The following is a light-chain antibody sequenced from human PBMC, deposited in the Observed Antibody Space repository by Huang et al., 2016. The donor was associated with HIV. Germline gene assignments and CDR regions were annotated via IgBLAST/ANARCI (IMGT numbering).Light chain of an antibody. CDR3: QQYGSSLYT. CDR2: GAS. V-gene: IGKV3-20*01. J-gene: IGKJ2*01. Sequence: EIVLTQSPGTLSLSLGKRATLSCRASQSISSNYLAWYQQKPGQAPRLLIYGASSRATGIPDRFSGSGSGTNFTITISRLEPEDFAVYYCQQYGSSLYTFGQGTKLEIK. CDR1: QSISSNY.